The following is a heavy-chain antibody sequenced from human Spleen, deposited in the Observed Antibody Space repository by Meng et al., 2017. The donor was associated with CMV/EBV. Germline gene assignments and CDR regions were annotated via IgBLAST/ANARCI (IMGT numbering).Heavy chain of an antibody. Sequence: SGFPFSSYGMHWVRQAPGKGLEWVAFIWYDGSNKDYADSVKGRFTISRDNSKNTLNLQMNSLRAEDTAVYYCAKAGGDSSGYYRFQHWGQGTLVTVSS. V-gene: IGHV3-30*02. CDR3: AKAGGDSSGYYRFQH. D-gene: IGHD3-22*01. CDR2: IWYDGSNK. J-gene: IGHJ1*01. CDR1: GFPFSSYG.